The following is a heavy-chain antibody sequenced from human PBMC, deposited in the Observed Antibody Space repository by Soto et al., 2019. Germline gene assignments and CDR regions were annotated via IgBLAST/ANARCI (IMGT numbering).Heavy chain of an antibody. CDR2: VSPHAANT. CDR3: VTEGANTNWNFDY. J-gene: IGHJ4*02. CDR1: VFTFDSCG. D-gene: IGHD1-1*01. V-gene: IGHV3-23*01. Sequence: PVGSLRLSCVSSVFTFDSCGMNCVRHPPGKGLEWVAGVSPHAANTYYADSVRGRFIISGDDSRKTVSLDMNSLRGEDSAVYYCVTEGANTNWNFDYWGQGTVVTVSS.